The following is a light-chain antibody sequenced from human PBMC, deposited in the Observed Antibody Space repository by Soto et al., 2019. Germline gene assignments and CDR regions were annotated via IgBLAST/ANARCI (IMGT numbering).Light chain of an antibody. J-gene: IGLJ2*01. CDR3: QSYDNSLSGLVV. Sequence: QSVLTQPPSVSGAPGQRVTNSCTGSSSNIGAPYDVHWYQQLPGAAPKLLIYGNSNRPSGVPDRFSGSKSGTSGSLAITGLQAEDEADYYCQSYDNSLSGLVVFGGGTKVTVL. CDR2: GNS. V-gene: IGLV1-40*01. CDR1: SSNIGAPYD.